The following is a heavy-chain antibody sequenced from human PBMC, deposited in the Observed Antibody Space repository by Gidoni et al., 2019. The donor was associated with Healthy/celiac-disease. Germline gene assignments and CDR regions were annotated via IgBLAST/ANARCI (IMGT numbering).Heavy chain of an antibody. CDR1: GFTFSSYG. CDR2: IWYDGSNK. D-gene: IGHD6-13*01. V-gene: IGHV3-33*01. Sequence: QVQLVESGGGVVQPGRSLRLSCAASGFTFSSYGMHWVRQAPGKGLEWVAVIWYDGSNKYYADSVKGRFTISRDNSKNTLYLQMNSLRAEDTAVYYCARDSIAAAGRHLDYWGQGTLVTVSS. CDR3: ARDSIAAAGRHLDY. J-gene: IGHJ4*02.